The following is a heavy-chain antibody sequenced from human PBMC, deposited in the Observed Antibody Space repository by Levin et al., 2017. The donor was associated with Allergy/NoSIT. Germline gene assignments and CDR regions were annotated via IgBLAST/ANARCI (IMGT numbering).Heavy chain of an antibody. CDR2: IKYDGSER. J-gene: IGHJ4*02. D-gene: IGHD5-24*01. CDR3: ARASWERWLLFDY. CDR1: GFTFNNYW. Sequence: GESLKISCAASGFTFNNYWMSWVRQAPGKGLEWVANIKYDGSERYSVDSVKGRFTISRDNAKNSLYLQMNSLRAEDTAVYYCARASWERWLLFDYWGQGTLVTVSS. V-gene: IGHV3-7*01.